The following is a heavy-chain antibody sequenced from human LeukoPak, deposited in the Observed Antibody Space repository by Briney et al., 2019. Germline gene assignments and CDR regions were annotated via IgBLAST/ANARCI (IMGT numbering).Heavy chain of an antibody. D-gene: IGHD1-26*01. CDR1: GFTFSSYV. J-gene: IGHJ4*02. Sequence: GGSLRLSCAASGFTFSSYVMSWVCQAPGKGLEWVSAISGSGGSTYYADSVKGRFTISRDNSKNTLYLQMNSLRAEDTAVYYCAKDRGSYYEVGYFDYWGQGTLVTVSS. CDR2: ISGSGGST. V-gene: IGHV3-23*01. CDR3: AKDRGSYYEVGYFDY.